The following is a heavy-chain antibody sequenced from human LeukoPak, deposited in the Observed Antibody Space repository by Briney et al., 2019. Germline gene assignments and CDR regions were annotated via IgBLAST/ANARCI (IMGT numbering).Heavy chain of an antibody. J-gene: IGHJ4*02. CDR1: GGTFSSYA. Sequence: ASVKVSCKASGGTFSSYAISWVRQAPGQGLEWMGWISAYNGNTNYAQKLQGRVTMTTDTSTSTAYMELRSLRSDDTAVYYCARVQVGVVVVPAAIPFDYWGQGTLVTVSS. D-gene: IGHD2-2*01. V-gene: IGHV1-18*01. CDR2: ISAYNGNT. CDR3: ARVQVGVVVVPAAIPFDY.